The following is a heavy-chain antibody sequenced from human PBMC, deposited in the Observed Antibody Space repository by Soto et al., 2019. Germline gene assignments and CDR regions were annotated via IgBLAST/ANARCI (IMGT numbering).Heavy chain of an antibody. CDR1: GLTFRSSS. Sequence: ASVKVSCKGSGLTFRSSSVQWVLQARGQRLEWIGWIVLGNGNTNYAQKFQERVTITRDMSTSTAYMEVRSLTSEDTAVYYCATRIGNIGWYWLDTWGQGTLVTVSS. CDR2: IVLGNGNT. V-gene: IGHV1-58*01. J-gene: IGHJ5*02. D-gene: IGHD6-19*01. CDR3: ATRIGNIGWYWLDT.